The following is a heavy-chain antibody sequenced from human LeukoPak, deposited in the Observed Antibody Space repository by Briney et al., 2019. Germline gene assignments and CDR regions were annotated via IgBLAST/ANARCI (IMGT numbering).Heavy chain of an antibody. J-gene: IGHJ4*02. CDR3: ARSRYYFDY. CDR1: GYTFTSYY. CDR2: IIPIFGTA. V-gene: IGHV1-69*05. Sequence: GASVKVSCKASGYTFTSYYMHWVRQAPGQGLEWMGRIIPIFGTANYAQKFQGRVTITTDESTSTAYMELSSLRSEDTAVYYCARSRYYFDYWGQGTLVTVSS.